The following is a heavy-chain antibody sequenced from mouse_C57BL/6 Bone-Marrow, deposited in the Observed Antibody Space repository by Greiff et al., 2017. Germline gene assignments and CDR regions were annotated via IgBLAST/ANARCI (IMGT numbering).Heavy chain of an antibody. Sequence: VQLQQSGAELVRPGTSVKVSCKASGYAFTNYLIEWVKQRPGQGLEWIGVINPGSGGTNYNEKFKGKATLTADKSSSTAYMQLSSLTSEDSAVYFCARPATVVPYFDYWGQGTTLTVSS. D-gene: IGHD1-1*01. CDR2: INPGSGGT. CDR1: GYAFTNYL. V-gene: IGHV1-54*01. J-gene: IGHJ2*01. CDR3: ARPATVVPYFDY.